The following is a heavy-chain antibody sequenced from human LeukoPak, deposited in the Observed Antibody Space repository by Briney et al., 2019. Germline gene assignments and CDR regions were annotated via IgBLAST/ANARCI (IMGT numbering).Heavy chain of an antibody. CDR3: AKDMVYDYGGNPEGVFDY. CDR1: GFTFSSYA. Sequence: GGSLRLSCAASGFTFSSYAMSWVRQAPGKGLEWVSAISGSGGSTYYADSVKGRFTISRDNSKNTLYLQMNSLRAEDTAVYYCAKDMVYDYGGNPEGVFDYWGQGTLVTVSS. J-gene: IGHJ4*02. D-gene: IGHD4-23*01. CDR2: ISGSGGST. V-gene: IGHV3-23*01.